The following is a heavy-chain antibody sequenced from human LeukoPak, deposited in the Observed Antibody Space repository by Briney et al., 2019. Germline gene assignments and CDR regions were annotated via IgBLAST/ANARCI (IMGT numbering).Heavy chain of an antibody. CDR3: ARGTGEFGELLAV. D-gene: IGHD3-10*01. J-gene: IGHJ4*02. Sequence: SETLSLTCTVSGGSIRSFYWSWLRQPPGKGLEWIGYIYSTGSTSYNPSLKGRVTFSVDKSKNQFSLRLSSVTAADTAVYYCARGTGEFGELLAVWGQGTLVTVSS. CDR2: IYSTGST. V-gene: IGHV4-59*01. CDR1: GGSIRSFY.